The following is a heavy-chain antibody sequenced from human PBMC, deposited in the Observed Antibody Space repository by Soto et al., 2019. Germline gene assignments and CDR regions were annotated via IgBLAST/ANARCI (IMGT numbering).Heavy chain of an antibody. V-gene: IGHV3-30-3*01. Sequence: GSLRLSCAASGFTFSSYAMHWVRQAPGKGLEWVAVISYDGSNKYYADSVKGRFTISRDNSKNTLYLQMNSLRAEDTAVYYCASIGTMIVVARGWFDPWGQGTLVTVSS. CDR3: ASIGTMIVVARGWFDP. CDR1: GFTFSSYA. J-gene: IGHJ5*02. D-gene: IGHD3-22*01. CDR2: ISYDGSNK.